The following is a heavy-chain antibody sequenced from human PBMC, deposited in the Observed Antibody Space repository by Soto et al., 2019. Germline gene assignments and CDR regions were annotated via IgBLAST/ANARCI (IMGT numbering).Heavy chain of an antibody. CDR3: ARLSEWDVGGYLDY. CDR1: GGSISSSSYY. J-gene: IGHJ4*02. CDR2: IYYSGST. D-gene: IGHD2-15*01. V-gene: IGHV4-39*01. Sequence: QLQLQESGPGLVKPSETLSLTCTVSGGSISSSSYYWGWIRQPPGKGLEWIGSIYYSGSTYYNPSLKSRVTISLDTSKDQFSLKLSSVTAADTAVYYCARLSEWDVGGYLDYWGQGTLVTVSS.